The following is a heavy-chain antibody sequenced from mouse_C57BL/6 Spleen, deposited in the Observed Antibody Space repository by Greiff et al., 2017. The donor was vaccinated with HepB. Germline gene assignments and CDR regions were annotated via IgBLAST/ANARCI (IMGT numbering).Heavy chain of an antibody. CDR1: GYAFSSYW. D-gene: IGHD1-1*01. CDR3: ARLHYGSSSPWYFDV. J-gene: IGHJ1*03. CDR2: IYPGDGDT. V-gene: IGHV1-80*01. Sequence: VQGVESGAELVKPGASVKISCKASGYAFSSYWMNWVKQRPGKGLEWIGQIYPGDGDTNYNGKFKGKATLTADKSSSTAYMQLSSLTSEDSAVYFCARLHYGSSSPWYFDVWGTGTTVTVSS.